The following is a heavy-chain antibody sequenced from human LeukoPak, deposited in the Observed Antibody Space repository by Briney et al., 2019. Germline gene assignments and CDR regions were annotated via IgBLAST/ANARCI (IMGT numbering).Heavy chain of an antibody. CDR1: GGSTSSDY. J-gene: IGHJ6*03. V-gene: IGHV4-59*01. D-gene: IGHD2-8*02. CDR2: IYYRGST. Sequence: PSETLSLTCTVSGGSTSSDYWSWIRQPPGRGLEWIGYIYYRGSTNYNPSLESRVTISVDTSKNQFSLKLSSVTAADTAVYYCARVNRVRVPGGAGYYYYMEVWGKGTTVTVSS. CDR3: ARVNRVRVPGGAGYYYYMEV.